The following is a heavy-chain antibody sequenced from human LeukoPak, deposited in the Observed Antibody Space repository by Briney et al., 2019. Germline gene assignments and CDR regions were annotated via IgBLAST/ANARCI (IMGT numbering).Heavy chain of an antibody. V-gene: IGHV3-30*02. CDR3: ARDIPKDYDFWSGYVFDY. J-gene: IGHJ4*02. CDR1: GFTFSSYG. Sequence: GGSLRLSCAASGFTFSSYGMHRVRQAPGKGLEWVAFIRYDGSNKYYADSVKGRFTISRDNSKNTLYLQMNSLRAEDTAVYYCARDIPKDYDFWSGYVFDYWGQGTLVTVSS. D-gene: IGHD3-3*01. CDR2: IRYDGSNK.